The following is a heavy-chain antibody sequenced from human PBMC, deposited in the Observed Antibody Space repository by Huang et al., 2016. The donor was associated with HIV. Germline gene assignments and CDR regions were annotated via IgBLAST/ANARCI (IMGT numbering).Heavy chain of an antibody. Sequence: QVQLQESGPGLVKPSQTLSLTCTVSGASISSGSYYWTWLRQPAGKGLEWIGHIYTSGRTNYNPSLKSRVTRSIDTSKNHFSLRLNSVTAADTAVYYCATWPPGSQMRAFDIWGPGTMITVSS. J-gene: IGHJ3*02. D-gene: IGHD2-15*01. V-gene: IGHV4-61*09. CDR3: ATWPPGSQMRAFDI. CDR1: GASISSGSYY. CDR2: IYTSGRT.